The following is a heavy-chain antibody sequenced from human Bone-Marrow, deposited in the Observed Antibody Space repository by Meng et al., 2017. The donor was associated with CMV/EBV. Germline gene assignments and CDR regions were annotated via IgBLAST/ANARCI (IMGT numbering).Heavy chain of an antibody. CDR1: GFTLSRYW. V-gene: IGHV3-74*01. CDR3: ARGGGRIVGAPGL. Sequence: ESLKISFSASGFTLSRYWMHWVRQVPGKGLVWVSRTNEDGSLTNYADAVEGRFTISRDNAKNTLFLQMNSLRVEDTAVYYCARGGGRIVGAPGLWGQRTLVTFSS. D-gene: IGHD1-26*01. CDR2: TNEDGSLT. J-gene: IGHJ4*02.